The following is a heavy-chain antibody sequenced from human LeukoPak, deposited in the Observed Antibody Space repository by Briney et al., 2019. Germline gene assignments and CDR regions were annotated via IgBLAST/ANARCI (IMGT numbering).Heavy chain of an antibody. Sequence: PSETLSLTCTVSGGSISSYYWSWIGQPAGKGLEWIGRIYTSGSTNYNPSLKSRVTIPVDKSKNQFSLKLSSVTAADTAVYYCAREGSDYVWGSYTYWGQGTLVTVSS. D-gene: IGHD3-16*01. CDR1: GGSISSYY. V-gene: IGHV4-4*07. CDR3: AREGSDYVWGSYTY. J-gene: IGHJ4*02. CDR2: IYTSGST.